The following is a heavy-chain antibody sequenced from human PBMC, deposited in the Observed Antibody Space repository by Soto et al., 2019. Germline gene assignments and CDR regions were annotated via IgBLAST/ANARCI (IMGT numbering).Heavy chain of an antibody. CDR2: IYFSGST. V-gene: IGHV4-59*01. D-gene: IGHD1-20*01. CDR3: ERAAHYNWNDQMYYYYYGMDV. Sequence: PSETLSLTCTVSGGSISSYYWSWIRQPPGKGLEWIGYIYFSGSTNYNPSLKSRVTISVDTSKNQFSLKLSSVTAADTAVYYCERAAHYNWNDQMYYYYYGMDVWGQGTTVTVSS. J-gene: IGHJ6*02. CDR1: GGSISSYY.